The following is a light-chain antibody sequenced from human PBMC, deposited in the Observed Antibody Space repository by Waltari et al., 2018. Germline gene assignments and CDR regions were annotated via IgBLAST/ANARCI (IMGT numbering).Light chain of an antibody. Sequence: IQMTQSPSSVSASVGDRVIITCRASQDISRWLAWYQQKPGKAPKFLIYDASTLQSGVPSRFSGTGSGTEFTLTISSLQPEDFATYYCQHGNTFPLTFGGGTKVEIK. CDR1: QDISRW. CDR3: QHGNTFPLT. V-gene: IGKV1-12*01. CDR2: DAS. J-gene: IGKJ4*01.